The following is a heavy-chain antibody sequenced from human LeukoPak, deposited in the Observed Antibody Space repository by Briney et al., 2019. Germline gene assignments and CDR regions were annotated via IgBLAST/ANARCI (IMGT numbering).Heavy chain of an antibody. CDR2: MNPNSGNT. CDR1: GYTFTSYD. Sequence: ASVKVSCKASGYTFTSYDINRVRQATGQGLEWMGWMNPNSGNTGYAQKFQGRVPMTRNTSQTTTNMELSSLRLRAAAVYYCAGRHCSGGSCYSQNWGQGTLVTVSS. CDR3: AGRHCSGGSCYSQN. V-gene: IGHV1-8*01. D-gene: IGHD2-15*01. J-gene: IGHJ4*02.